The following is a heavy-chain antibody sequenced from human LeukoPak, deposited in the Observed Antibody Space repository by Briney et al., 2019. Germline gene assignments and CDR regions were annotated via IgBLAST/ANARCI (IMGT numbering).Heavy chain of an antibody. CDR3: AKVLGYVDPFDS. D-gene: IGHD2-15*01. CDR2: ISVSDGST. CDR1: GFTFSSSA. V-gene: IGHV3-23*01. J-gene: IGHJ5*01. Sequence: GSLRLSCAASGFTFSSSAMAWVRRAPGEGLQWVSSISVSDGSTHYADSVTGRFTISRDNSKNTLFLQMNFLRAEDTAEYFCAKVLGYVDPFDSWGQGTLVTVSS.